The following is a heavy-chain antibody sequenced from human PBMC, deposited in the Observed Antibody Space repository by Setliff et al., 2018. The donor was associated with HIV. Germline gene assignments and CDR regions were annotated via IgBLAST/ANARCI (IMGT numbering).Heavy chain of an antibody. CDR3: ARLGYSGSLVGAFDI. J-gene: IGHJ3*02. Sequence: PSETLSLTCTVSGGFISNSNYFWGWIRQPPGKGLEWIGSIYHSGITYYNSSLKSRVTISVDTSKNQFSLNLTSVTAADTAVYYCARLGYSGSLVGAFDIWGQGTMVTVSS. D-gene: IGHD1-26*01. CDR2: IYHSGIT. V-gene: IGHV4-39*07. CDR1: GGFISNSNYF.